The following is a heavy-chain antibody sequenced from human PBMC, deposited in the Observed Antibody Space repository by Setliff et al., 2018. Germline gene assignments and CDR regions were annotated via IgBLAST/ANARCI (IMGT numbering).Heavy chain of an antibody. V-gene: IGHV3-66*02. J-gene: IGHJ4*02. CDR1: GFTVSDND. CDR3: AGRRANAASFDH. D-gene: IGHD2-15*01. CDR2: IHRDERT. Sequence: GGSLRLSCAASGFTVSDNDMTWGRLALGKGLEWVSYIHRDERTYYADSVKGRFTISRDKSKNTLYLQMNSLRVDDTAVYYCAGRRANAASFDHWGQGALVTVSS.